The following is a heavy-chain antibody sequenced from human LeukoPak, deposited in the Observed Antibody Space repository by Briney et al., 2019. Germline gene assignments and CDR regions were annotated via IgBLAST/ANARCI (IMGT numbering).Heavy chain of an antibody. Sequence: SETLSLTCTVSGGSISSGGDYWSWIRQHPGKGPEWIGYIYYSGSTHYNPSLKSRVTISVDTSKNQFSLKLSSVTAADTAVYYCARDSPVSSTSQNTYYYYYMDVWGKGTTVTVSS. J-gene: IGHJ6*03. CDR2: IYYSGST. CDR3: ARDSPVSSTSQNTYYYYYMDV. V-gene: IGHV4-31*03. D-gene: IGHD2-2*01. CDR1: GGSISSGGDY.